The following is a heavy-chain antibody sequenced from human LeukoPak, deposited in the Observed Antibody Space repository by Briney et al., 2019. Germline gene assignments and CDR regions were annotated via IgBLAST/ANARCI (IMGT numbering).Heavy chain of an antibody. Sequence: GGSLRLSCAASGFTVSSNYMSWVRQAPGKGLEWVSVIYSGGSTYYADSVKGRFTISRDNSKNTLYLQMNSLRAEDTAVYYCAKGGGITIFGVVINWGQGTLVTVSS. V-gene: IGHV3-53*01. CDR3: AKGGGITIFGVVIN. CDR1: GFTVSSNY. D-gene: IGHD3-3*01. CDR2: IYSGGST. J-gene: IGHJ4*02.